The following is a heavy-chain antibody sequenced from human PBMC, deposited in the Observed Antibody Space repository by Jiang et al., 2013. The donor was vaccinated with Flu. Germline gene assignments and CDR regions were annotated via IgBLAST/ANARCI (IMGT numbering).Heavy chain of an antibody. D-gene: IGHD5-12*01. Sequence: SLRLSCTASGFTFGDSALSWFRQAPGKGLEWVGFIRTKSHGEEKQYAASVRGRFTISRDDSKSIAYLQMDSLKTEDTAVYCCSRSKSGYDFVLDYWGRGTLVTVST. J-gene: IGHJ4*02. CDR1: GFTFGDSA. CDR3: SRSKSGYDFVLDY. CDR2: IRTKSHGEEK. V-gene: IGHV3-49*03.